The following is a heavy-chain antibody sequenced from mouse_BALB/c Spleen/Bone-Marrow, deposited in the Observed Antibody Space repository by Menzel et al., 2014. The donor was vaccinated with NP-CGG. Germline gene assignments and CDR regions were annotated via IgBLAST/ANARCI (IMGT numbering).Heavy chain of an antibody. J-gene: IGHJ2*01. V-gene: IGHV1S135*01. CDR1: GYAFISYN. D-gene: IGHD1-1*01. Sequence: VHVKQSGPELVKPGASVKVSCKASGYAFISYNMYWVKQSREKSLEWIGYIDPYSGGTNYNQKFKGKATFTVDKSSSTAYMHLNSLTSEDSAVYYCARLGTTVVLDYWGQCTTLTVSS. CDR2: IDPYSGGT. CDR3: ARLGTTVVLDY.